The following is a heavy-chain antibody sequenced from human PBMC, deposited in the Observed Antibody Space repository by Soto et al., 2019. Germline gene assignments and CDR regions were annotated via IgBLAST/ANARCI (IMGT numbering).Heavy chain of an antibody. Sequence: QVQLQESGPGLVKPSETLSVTCTVSGGSIGNYYWHWIRQPPGKGLEWIGFVYYSGATNYNPSLKSRVSILVDTSKNQFSLNLNSVTAADTAVYYCARGGIVGTLTRKRAFDSWGRGTLLIVSS. J-gene: IGHJ4*02. D-gene: IGHD1-26*01. CDR3: ARGGIVGTLTRKRAFDS. CDR2: VYYSGAT. CDR1: GGSIGNYY. V-gene: IGHV4-59*01.